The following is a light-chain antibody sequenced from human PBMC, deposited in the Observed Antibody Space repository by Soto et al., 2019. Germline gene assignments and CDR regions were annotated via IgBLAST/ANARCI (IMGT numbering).Light chain of an antibody. J-gene: IGLJ2*01. CDR3: QSADSTAVI. CDR2: KDG. V-gene: IGLV3-25*03. Sequence: SYELTQPPSVSVSPGQTARITCSGDALPKQYSYWYQKKPGQAHVLVIYKDGERPSGIPERFSGSSSGTTVTLTISVVQAEDEADYYCQSADSTAVIFGGGTKLTVL. CDR1: ALPKQY.